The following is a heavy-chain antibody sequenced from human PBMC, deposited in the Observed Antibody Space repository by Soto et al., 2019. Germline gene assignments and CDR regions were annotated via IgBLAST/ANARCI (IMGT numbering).Heavy chain of an antibody. CDR1: GASISRYY. D-gene: IGHD3-9*01. V-gene: IGHV4-59*08. CDR2: IFKSGST. CDR3: ARLGRYFGGIDV. J-gene: IGHJ6*02. Sequence: QVQLQESGPGLVKPSETLSLTCTVSGASISRYYWSWIRQPPGKALEFVGDIFKSGSTNYNPSLRSRLTMSVDTSKNQFSLKLISVTAADPAVYYCARLGRYFGGIDVWGQGTTVTVPS.